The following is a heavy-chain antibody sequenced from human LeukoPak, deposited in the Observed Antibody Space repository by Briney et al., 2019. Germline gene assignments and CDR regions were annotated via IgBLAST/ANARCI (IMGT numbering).Heavy chain of an antibody. D-gene: IGHD3-22*01. J-gene: IGHJ4*02. Sequence: GGSLRLSCAASGFTFSSYGMHWVRQAPGKGLEWVAFIRYDGSNKYYADSVKGRFTISRDNSKNTLYLQMNSLRAEDTAVYYCAFRVYYDSSGDDYWGQGTLVTASS. CDR2: IRYDGSNK. V-gene: IGHV3-30*02. CDR1: GFTFSSYG. CDR3: AFRVYYDSSGDDY.